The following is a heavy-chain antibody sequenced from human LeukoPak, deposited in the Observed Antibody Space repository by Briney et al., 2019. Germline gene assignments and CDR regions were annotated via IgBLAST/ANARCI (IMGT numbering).Heavy chain of an antibody. J-gene: IGHJ4*02. Sequence: GGSLRLSCAASGFTVSSNYMTWVRQAPGKGLEWVSVIYSGGSTYYADSVKGRFTISRDNSKNTLYLQMSSLRAEDTAVYHCAKIAGGGATSYWGQGTLVTVSS. CDR3: AKIAGGGATSY. V-gene: IGHV3-66*01. CDR1: GFTVSSNY. CDR2: IYSGGST. D-gene: IGHD1-26*01.